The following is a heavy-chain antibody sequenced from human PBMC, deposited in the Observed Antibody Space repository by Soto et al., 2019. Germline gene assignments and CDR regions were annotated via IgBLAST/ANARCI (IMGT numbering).Heavy chain of an antibody. V-gene: IGHV1-69*01. Sequence: QVQLVQSGAEVKKPGSSVKVSCKASGGTFSHFAISWVRQAPGQGLEWMGGITTIFATAHYARKFQGRVTITEDQARTTANMEPSRLRSEDAAGYYCATSPPRRGGDNYWYFDYWGQGNLVTVSS. CDR3: ATSPPRRGGDNYWYFDY. CDR2: ITTIFATA. CDR1: GGTFSHFA. D-gene: IGHD5-12*01. J-gene: IGHJ4*02.